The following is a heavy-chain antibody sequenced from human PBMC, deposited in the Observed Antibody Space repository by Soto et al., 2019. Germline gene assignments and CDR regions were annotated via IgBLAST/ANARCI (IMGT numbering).Heavy chain of an antibody. J-gene: IGHJ3*02. D-gene: IGHD3-3*01. Sequence: GGSLRLSCTASGFTFGYYAMSWFRQAPGKGLEWVGFIRSKAYGGTTEYAASVKGRFTISRDDSKSIAYLQMNSLKTEDTAVYCCTTYYDFWSGYLGSRLAFDIWGQGTMVTVSS. V-gene: IGHV3-49*03. CDR1: GFTFGYYA. CDR2: IRSKAYGGTT. CDR3: TTYYDFWSGYLGSRLAFDI.